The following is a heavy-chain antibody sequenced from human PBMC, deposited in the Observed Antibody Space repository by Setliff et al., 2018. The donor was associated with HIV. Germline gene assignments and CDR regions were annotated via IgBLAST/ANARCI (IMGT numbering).Heavy chain of an antibody. CDR1: GVSISSHY. J-gene: IGHJ6*02. CDR2: LYHAGST. V-gene: IGHV4-59*11. CDR3: ARPVSKYFYGMDV. Sequence: SETLSLTCNVSGVSISSHYWSWIRQPPGKGLEWIGTLYHAGSTSYNSSLKSRVTISGDTSKNLFSLKVTSVTAADTAVYYCARPVSKYFYGMDVWGLGTTVTAP.